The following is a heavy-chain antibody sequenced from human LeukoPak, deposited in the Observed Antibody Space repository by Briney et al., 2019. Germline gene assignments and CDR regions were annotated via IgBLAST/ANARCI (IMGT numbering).Heavy chain of an antibody. V-gene: IGHV4-34*01. D-gene: IGHD6-19*01. Sequence: PETLSLTCAVYGGSFSGYYWTWIRQPPGKGLEWIGEINHSGSTSYNPSLKSRVTISVDTSKNQFSLKLRSVTAADTAVYYCARDKRVAVAGTYIYYYYMDVWGNGTTVAISS. CDR1: GGSFSGYY. J-gene: IGHJ6*03. CDR2: INHSGST. CDR3: ARDKRVAVAGTYIYYYYMDV.